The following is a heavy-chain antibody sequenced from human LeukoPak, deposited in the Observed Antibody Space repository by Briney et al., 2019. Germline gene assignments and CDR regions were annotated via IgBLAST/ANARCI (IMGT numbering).Heavy chain of an antibody. Sequence: PGGSLRLSCAASAFTFISYAMHWVRQAPGKGLEWVAVISYDGSNKYYADSVKGRFTISRDNSKNTLSLQMNSLRAEVIVDRLPDYYFDYWGQGTLVTVSS. CDR1: AFTFISYA. D-gene: IGHD3-16*02. CDR2: ISYDGSNK. CDR3: DYYFDY. V-gene: IGHV3-30-3*01. J-gene: IGHJ4*02.